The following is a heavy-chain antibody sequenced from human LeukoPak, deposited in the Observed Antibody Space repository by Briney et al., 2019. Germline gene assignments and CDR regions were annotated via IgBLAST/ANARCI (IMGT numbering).Heavy chain of an antibody. J-gene: IGHJ4*02. CDR3: ARTMKEVRYFDY. CDR2: INHSGST. CDR1: GGSFGGYY. D-gene: IGHD2-21*01. V-gene: IGHV4-34*01. Sequence: SETLSLTCAVYGGSFGGYYWSWIRQPPGKGLEWIGEINHSGSTNYNPSLKSRVTISVDTSKNQFSLKLSSVTAADTAVYYCARTMKEVRYFDYWGQGTLVTVSS.